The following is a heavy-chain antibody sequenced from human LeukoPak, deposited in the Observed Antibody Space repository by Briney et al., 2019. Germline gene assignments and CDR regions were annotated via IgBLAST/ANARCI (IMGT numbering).Heavy chain of an antibody. CDR3: ARNSGDY. CDR2: IYSSGNT. V-gene: IGHV4-4*07. J-gene: IGHJ4*02. D-gene: IGHD4-23*01. CDR1: GGSISDFY. Sequence: SETLSLTCSVSGGSISDFYWSWIRQPTGKGLECIGRIYSSGNTNYNPSLKSRVTTSLDASKNQFSLKVSSVTAADTAVYYCARNSGDYWGQGTLVTVSS.